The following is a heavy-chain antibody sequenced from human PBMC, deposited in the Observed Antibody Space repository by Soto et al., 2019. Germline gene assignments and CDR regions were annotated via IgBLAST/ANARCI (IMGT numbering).Heavy chain of an antibody. CDR3: ARGPSVVVVAATNWFDP. V-gene: IGHV1-2*04. Sequence: QVQLVQSGAEVKKPGASVKVSCKASGYTFTGYYVHWVRQAPGQGLEWMGWINPNSGGTNYAQKFQGWVTMTRDTSISTAYMELSRLRSDDTAVYYCARGPSVVVVAATNWFDPWGQGTLVTVSS. CDR2: INPNSGGT. CDR1: GYTFTGYY. D-gene: IGHD2-15*01. J-gene: IGHJ5*02.